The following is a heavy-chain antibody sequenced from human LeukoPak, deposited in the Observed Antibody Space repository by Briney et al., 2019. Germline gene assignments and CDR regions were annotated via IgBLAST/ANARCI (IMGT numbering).Heavy chain of an antibody. CDR3: AKDRI. CDR1: GGTFSSYA. Sequence: SCKASGGTFSSYALSWVRQAPGEGLEWVSAISTSGGGTYYADSVKGRFTISRDNSKNTLYLQMNSLRAEDTAVYYCAKDRIWGQGTMVAVSS. CDR2: ISTSGGGT. V-gene: IGHV3-23*01. J-gene: IGHJ3*02.